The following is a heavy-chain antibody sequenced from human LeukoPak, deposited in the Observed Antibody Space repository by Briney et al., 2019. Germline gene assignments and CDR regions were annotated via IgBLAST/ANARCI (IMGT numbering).Heavy chain of an antibody. V-gene: IGHV4-59*01. CDR3: ATSEKNRYHIDA. J-gene: IGHJ6*02. CDR2: IFYSGST. D-gene: IGHD2-2*01. CDR1: GGSIGSYH. Sequence: SETLSLTCVVSGGSIGSYHWFWIRQPPGRGLEWIGEIFYSGSTKYNPSLQSRVTITVDVSKNEFSLKLSSVTAVDTAVYFCATSEKNRYHIDAWGQGTTVIVSS.